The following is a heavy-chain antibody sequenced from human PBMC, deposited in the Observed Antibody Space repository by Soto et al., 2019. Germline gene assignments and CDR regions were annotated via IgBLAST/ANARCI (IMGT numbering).Heavy chain of an antibody. CDR1: GGSISTADYY. V-gene: IGHV4-30-4*02. J-gene: IGHJ5*02. Sequence: SETLSLTCTVSGGSISTADYYWSWIRQPPGKALEWIGYIYYSGSTYYNPSLKSRLTMSVDTSKNQFSLKLSSVTAADTAVYYCARTTIFNWFDPWGQGTLVTVSS. CDR2: IYYSGST. CDR3: ARTTIFNWFDP. D-gene: IGHD3-3*01.